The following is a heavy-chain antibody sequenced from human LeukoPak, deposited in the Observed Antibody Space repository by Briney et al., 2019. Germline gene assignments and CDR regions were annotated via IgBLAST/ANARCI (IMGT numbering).Heavy chain of an antibody. V-gene: IGHV4-4*07. D-gene: IGHD5-18*01. CDR3: ARALPDTAMVTGWFDP. CDR1: GGSISSYY. J-gene: IGHJ5*02. Sequence: PSETLSLTCTVSGGSISSYYWSWIRQPAGKGLEWIGRIYTSGSTNYNPSLKSRVTMSVDTSKNQFSLKLSSVTAADTAVYYCARALPDTAMVTGWFDPWGQGTLVTVSS. CDR2: IYTSGST.